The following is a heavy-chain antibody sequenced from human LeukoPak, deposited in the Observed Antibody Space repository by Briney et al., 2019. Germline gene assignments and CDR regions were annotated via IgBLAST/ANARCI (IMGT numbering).Heavy chain of an antibody. CDR2: MNPNSGNT. CDR3: ARGPGYSYGYSLQPDY. J-gene: IGHJ4*02. D-gene: IGHD5-18*01. Sequence: AASVKVSCKASGYTFTSYDIHWVRQATGQGLEWMGWMNPNSGNTGYAQKFQGRVTMTRNTSISTAYMELSSLRSEDTAVYYCARGPGYSYGYSLQPDYWGQGTLVTVSS. V-gene: IGHV1-8*01. CDR1: GYTFTSYD.